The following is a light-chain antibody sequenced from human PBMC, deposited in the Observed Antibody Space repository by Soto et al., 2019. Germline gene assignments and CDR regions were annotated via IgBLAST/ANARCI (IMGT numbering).Light chain of an antibody. CDR3: CSYAGSFIFV. Sequence: QSALTQPRSVSGSPGQSVTISCTGTSSDIGNYNYVSWYQQYPGKAPKLIIYDVSKQPSGIPDRFFGSKFGNTASLTISGLQAEDEADYYCCSYAGSFIFVFGTGTKLTVL. V-gene: IGLV2-11*01. CDR2: DVS. CDR1: SSDIGNYNY. J-gene: IGLJ1*01.